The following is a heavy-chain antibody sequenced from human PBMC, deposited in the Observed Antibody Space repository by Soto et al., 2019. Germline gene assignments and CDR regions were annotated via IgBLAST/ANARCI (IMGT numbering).Heavy chain of an antibody. CDR2: IVVGSGNT. D-gene: IGHD3-22*01. CDR3: AADAPTNTYDSSGYPKSRDDY. J-gene: IGHJ4*01. V-gene: IGHV1-58*01. CDR1: GFTFTSSA. Sequence: ASVKVSCKASGFTFTSSAVQWARQARGQRLEWIGWIVVGSGNTKYAQKFQERVTITRDMSTSTAYMELSSLRSEDTAVYYCAADAPTNTYDSSGYPKSRDDYWG.